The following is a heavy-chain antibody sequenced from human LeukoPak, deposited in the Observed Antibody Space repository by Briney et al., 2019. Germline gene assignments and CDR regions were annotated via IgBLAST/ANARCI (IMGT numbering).Heavy chain of an antibody. CDR3: ARGRQLSDAFDI. CDR2: INPNSGGT. D-gene: IGHD5-18*01. CDR1: GYTFTSYG. V-gene: IGHV1-18*01. J-gene: IGHJ3*02. Sequence: ASVKVSCKASGYTFTSYGISWVRQAPGQGLEWMGWINPNSGGTDYAQKFQGRVTITADKSTSTAYMELSSLRSEDTAVYYCARGRQLSDAFDIWGQGTMVTVSS.